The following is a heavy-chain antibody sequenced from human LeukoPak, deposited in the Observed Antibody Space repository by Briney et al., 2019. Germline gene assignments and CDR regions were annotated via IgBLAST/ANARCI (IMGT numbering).Heavy chain of an antibody. J-gene: IGHJ4*02. CDR2: VNIDGSTT. D-gene: IGHD3-16*01. Sequence: PGGSLRLSCAPSGFSFSIYWMHWVRQALGKGLVWVSRVNIDGSTTNYADSVKGRFTISRDNAKITLYLQMNSLRAEDTAVHYCARSPSLGGFDYWGQGTLVTVSS. CDR1: GFSFSIYW. CDR3: ARSPSLGGFDY. V-gene: IGHV3-74*01.